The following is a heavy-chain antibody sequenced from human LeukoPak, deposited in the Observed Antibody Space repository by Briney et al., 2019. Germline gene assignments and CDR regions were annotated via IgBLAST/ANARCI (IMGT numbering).Heavy chain of an antibody. CDR2: ISSSSTYI. J-gene: IGHJ4*02. V-gene: IGHV3-21*01. Sequence: GGSLRLSCAPSGFTFSSYNMNWVRQPPGKWLEWLSSISSSSTYIYYADSMKGRFTISRDNAKNSLYLQMNSLRAEDTAVYYCARDLSVGAKPDLGFDYWGQGSLVTVSS. CDR3: ARDLSVGAKPDLGFDY. D-gene: IGHD1-26*01. CDR1: GFTFSSYN.